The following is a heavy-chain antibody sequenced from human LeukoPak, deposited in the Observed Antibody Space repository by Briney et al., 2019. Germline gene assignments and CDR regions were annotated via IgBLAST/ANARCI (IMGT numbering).Heavy chain of an antibody. Sequence: SVKVSCKASGGTFSSYAISWVRQAPGQGLEWMGGIIPIFGTANYAQKFQGRVTITADESTSTAYMELSSLRSEDTAVYYCAYILTGYASGSEEYYFDYWGQGTLVTVSS. V-gene: IGHV1-69*13. J-gene: IGHJ4*02. CDR3: AYILTGYASGSEEYYFDY. CDR2: IIPIFGTA. D-gene: IGHD3-9*01. CDR1: GGTFSSYA.